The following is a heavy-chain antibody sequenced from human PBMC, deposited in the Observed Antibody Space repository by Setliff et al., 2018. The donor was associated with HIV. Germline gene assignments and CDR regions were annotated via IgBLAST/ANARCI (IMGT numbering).Heavy chain of an antibody. Sequence: GGSLRLSCAASGFSLSYHGMHWVRQAPGKGLEWVAIIWYDGSNEYYADSVKGRFTISRDNSKNTLYLQMDSLRAEDTAVYYCARISVASRYNSDMDVWGKGTTVTVSS. J-gene: IGHJ6*03. CDR1: GFSLSYHG. V-gene: IGHV3-33*01. CDR3: ARISVASRYNSDMDV. CDR2: IWYDGSNE. D-gene: IGHD5-12*01.